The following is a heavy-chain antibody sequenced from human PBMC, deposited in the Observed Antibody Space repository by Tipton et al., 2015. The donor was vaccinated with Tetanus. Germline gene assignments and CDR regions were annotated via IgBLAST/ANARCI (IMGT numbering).Heavy chain of an antibody. D-gene: IGHD6-6*01. CDR2: ISHTGTTA. J-gene: IGHJ6*02. CDR3: ARSESRIAPRIPWGMDI. V-gene: IGHV3-11*01. Sequence: LSLTCTVSGGSFSLYYWNWVRQSPGKGLEWISYISHTGTTAYYSASVMGRFTVSRDNTKNSLYLEINSLRAEDTAVYYCARSESRIAPRIPWGMDIWGQGTTVTVSS. CDR1: GGSFSLYY.